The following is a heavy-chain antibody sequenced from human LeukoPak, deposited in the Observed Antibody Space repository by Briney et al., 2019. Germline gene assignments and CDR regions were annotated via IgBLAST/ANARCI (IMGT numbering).Heavy chain of an antibody. CDR2: ISWNSGTV. J-gene: IGHJ6*03. V-gene: IGHV3-9*03. Sequence: SGGSLRLSCAVSGFTFDDYAMYWVRQAPGKGLEWVSGISWNSGTVDYADSVKGRFTISRDNAKNSLYLQMNSLRAEDMALYYCVKGSDIAVAGYYYYMDVWGKGTTVTVSS. CDR1: GFTFDDYA. CDR3: VKGSDIAVAGYYYYMDV. D-gene: IGHD6-19*01.